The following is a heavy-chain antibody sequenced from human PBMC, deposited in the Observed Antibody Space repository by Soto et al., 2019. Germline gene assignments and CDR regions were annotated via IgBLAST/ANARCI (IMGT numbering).Heavy chain of an antibody. Sequence: GGSLRLSCAASGFTVSSNYMSWVRQAPGKGLEWVSVIYSGGSTYYADSVKGRFTISRHNSKNTLYLQMNSLRAEDTAVYYCASRHSDYGGNHESGYWGQGTLVTVSS. D-gene: IGHD4-17*01. J-gene: IGHJ4*02. V-gene: IGHV3-53*04. CDR3: ASRHSDYGGNHESGY. CDR1: GFTVSSNY. CDR2: IYSGGST.